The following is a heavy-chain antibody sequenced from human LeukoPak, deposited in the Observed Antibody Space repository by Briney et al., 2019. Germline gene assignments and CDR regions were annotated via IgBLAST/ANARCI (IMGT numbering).Heavy chain of an antibody. J-gene: IGHJ5*02. CDR2: IIPIFGTA. CDR1: GGTFSSYA. Sequence: ASVKVSCKASGGTFSSYAISWVRQAPGQGLEWMGGIIPIFGTANYAQKFQGRVTMTEDTSTDTAYMELSSLRSEDTAVYYCARDASDRLWFGEFLSWFDPWGQGTLVTVSS. CDR3: ARDASDRLWFGEFLSWFDP. V-gene: IGHV1-69*06. D-gene: IGHD3-10*01.